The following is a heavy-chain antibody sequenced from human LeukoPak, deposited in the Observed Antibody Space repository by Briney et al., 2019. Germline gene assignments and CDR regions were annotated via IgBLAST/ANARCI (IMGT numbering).Heavy chain of an antibody. CDR3: ASRSGEVGYFDL. Sequence: SETLSLTCAVSGASLHSYYWSWIRHPPGKGLEGIGYIYHSGSTNYNPSLKSRVTISVDTSKNEFSLKLNSVTAADTAVYYCASRSGEVGYFDLWGRGTLVTVSS. CDR2: IYHSGST. D-gene: IGHD6-25*01. CDR1: GASLHSYY. V-gene: IGHV4-59*01. J-gene: IGHJ2*01.